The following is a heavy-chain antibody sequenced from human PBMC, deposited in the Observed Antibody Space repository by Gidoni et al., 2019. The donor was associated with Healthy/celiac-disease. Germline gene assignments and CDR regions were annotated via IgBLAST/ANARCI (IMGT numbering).Heavy chain of an antibody. CDR2: IYSGGST. Sequence: EVQLVESGGGLVQPGGSLRLSCAASGFTVSSNYMSWVRQAPGKGLEWVSVIYSGGSTYYADSVKGRFTISRDNSKNTLYLQMNSLRAEDTAVYYCARTHYGYRGFDYWGQGTLVTVSS. CDR1: GFTVSSNY. J-gene: IGHJ4*02. CDR3: ARTHYGYRGFDY. D-gene: IGHD5-18*01. V-gene: IGHV3-66*01.